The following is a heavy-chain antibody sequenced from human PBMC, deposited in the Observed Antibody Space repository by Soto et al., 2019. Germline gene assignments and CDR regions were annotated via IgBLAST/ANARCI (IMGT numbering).Heavy chain of an antibody. J-gene: IGHJ4*02. D-gene: IGHD6-13*01. CDR3: AKGYRYSSRWYFDY. CDR2: ISGSGGST. Sequence: GGSPRLSCGGSGFTFNSYSMTWVRQAPGKGLEWVSAISGSGGSTYYADSVKGRFTISRDNSKNTLYLQMNSLRAEDTAVYYCAKGYRYSSRWYFDYWGQGTLVTVSS. CDR1: GFTFNSYS. V-gene: IGHV3-23*01.